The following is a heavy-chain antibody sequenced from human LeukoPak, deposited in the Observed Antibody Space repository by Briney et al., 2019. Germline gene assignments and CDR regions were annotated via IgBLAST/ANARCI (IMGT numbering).Heavy chain of an antibody. CDR3: ARVPHYGDFHTGYSGMDV. CDR1: GGSFSGYY. J-gene: IGHJ6*02. D-gene: IGHD4-17*01. V-gene: IGHV4-34*01. CDR2: INHIGTT. Sequence: SETLSITCAGYGGSFSGYYWSLIRQPPGKGLEWIGEINHIGTTTSNQSLKSRVTLSVDTFKSPFSLKLSFVTAANTAVYYCARVPHYGDFHTGYSGMDVWGQGTTVTVSS.